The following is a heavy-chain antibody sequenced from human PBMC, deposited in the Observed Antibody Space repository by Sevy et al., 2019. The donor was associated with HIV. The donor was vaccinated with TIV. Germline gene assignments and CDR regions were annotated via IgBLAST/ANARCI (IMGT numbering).Heavy chain of an antibody. J-gene: IGHJ4*02. CDR1: GGSITSLY. D-gene: IGHD1-26*01. CDR3: AGENAWGRGYS. CDR2: IYYNGHI. Sequence: SETLSLTCTVSGGSITSLYWNWIRQPPGKGLEWMANIYYNGHINYNPAIKSRVTLSLDTSQNQFSLRLSSVTAADTAMYYCAGENAWGRGYSWGQGTLVTVSS. V-gene: IGHV4-59*08.